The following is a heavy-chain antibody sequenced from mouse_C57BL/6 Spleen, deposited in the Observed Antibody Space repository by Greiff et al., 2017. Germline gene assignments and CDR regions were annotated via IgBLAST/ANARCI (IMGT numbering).Heavy chain of an antibody. CDR2: INPYNGGT. Sequence: SGPVLVKPGASVKMSCKASGYTFTDYYMNWVKQSHGKSLEWIGVINPYNGGTSYNQKFKGKDTLTVDKSSSTAYMELNSLTSEDSAVXYCARKANYGYFDVWGTGTTVTVSS. CDR1: GYTFTDYY. V-gene: IGHV1-19*01. CDR3: ARKANYGYFDV. J-gene: IGHJ1*03.